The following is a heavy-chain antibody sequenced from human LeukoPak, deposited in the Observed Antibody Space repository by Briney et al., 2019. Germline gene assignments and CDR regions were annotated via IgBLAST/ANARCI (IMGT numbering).Heavy chain of an antibody. CDR1: GGTFSSYA. CDR2: ISAYNGNT. Sequence: GASVKVSCKASGGTFSSYAISWVRQAPGQGLEWMGWISAYNGNTNYAQKLQGRVTMTTDTSTSTAYMELRSLRSDDTAVYYCARGSFGYSSFSLDYWGQGTLVTVSS. CDR3: ARGSFGYSSFSLDY. V-gene: IGHV1-18*01. D-gene: IGHD6-19*01. J-gene: IGHJ4*02.